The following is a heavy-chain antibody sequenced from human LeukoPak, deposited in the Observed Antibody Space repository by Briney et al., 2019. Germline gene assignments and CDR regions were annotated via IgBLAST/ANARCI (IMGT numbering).Heavy chain of an antibody. D-gene: IGHD2-8*02. CDR3: ARVLVVYPEGLLKKPLYYYGMDV. CDR1: GYTFTSYY. CDR2: INLSGGST. V-gene: IGHV1-46*01. Sequence: GASVKVSCKASGYTFTSYYMHWVRQAPGQGLEWMGIINLSGGSTSYAQKFQGRVTMTRDTSTSTVYMELSSLRSEDTAVYYCARVLVVYPEGLLKKPLYYYGMDVWGQGTTVTVSS. J-gene: IGHJ6*02.